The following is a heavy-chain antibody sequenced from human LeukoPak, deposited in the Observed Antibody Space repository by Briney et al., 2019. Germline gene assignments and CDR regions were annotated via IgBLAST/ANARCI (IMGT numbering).Heavy chain of an antibody. CDR2: IYHSGST. Sequence: PSETLSLTCTVSGGSISSSSYYWGWIRQPPGKGLEWIGSIYHSGSTYYNPSLKSRVTISVDTSKNQFSLKLSSVTAADTAVYYCARVVRYYYDSSGAGDYFDYRDQGTLVTVSS. D-gene: IGHD3-22*01. V-gene: IGHV4-39*07. J-gene: IGHJ4*02. CDR3: ARVVRYYYDSSGAGDYFDY. CDR1: GGSISSSSYY.